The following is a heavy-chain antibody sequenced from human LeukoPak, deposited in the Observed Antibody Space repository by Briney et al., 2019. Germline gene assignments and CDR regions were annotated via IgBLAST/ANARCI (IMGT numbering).Heavy chain of an antibody. CDR2: IYSGGST. CDR1: GFSVSSIY. Sequence: TGGSLRLSCTASGFSVSSIYMAWVRQAPGKGLEFLSIIYSGGSTSYTDSVGGRFTMSRDNSKNTLYLQMNSLRAEDTAVYYCTRLTWNYFFDNWGQGTLVTVSS. V-gene: IGHV3-53*01. J-gene: IGHJ4*02. D-gene: IGHD3-10*01. CDR3: TRLTWNYFFDN.